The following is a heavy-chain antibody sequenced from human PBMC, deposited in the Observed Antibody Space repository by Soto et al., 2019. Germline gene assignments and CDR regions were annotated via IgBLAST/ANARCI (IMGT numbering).Heavy chain of an antibody. CDR3: ARRSPAITHVGDAFDI. J-gene: IGHJ3*02. V-gene: IGHV1-69*12. CDR2: IIPIFGTA. CDR1: GGTFSSYA. D-gene: IGHD2-21*02. Sequence: QVQLVQSGAEVKKPGSSVKVSCKASGGTFSSYAISWVRQAPGQGLEWMGGIIPIFGTANYAQKFQGRVTITADESTSTADMELSSLRSEDTAVYYCARRSPAITHVGDAFDIWGQGTMVAVSS.